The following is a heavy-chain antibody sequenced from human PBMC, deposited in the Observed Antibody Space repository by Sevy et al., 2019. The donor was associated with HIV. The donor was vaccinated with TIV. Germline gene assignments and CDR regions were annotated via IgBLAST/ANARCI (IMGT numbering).Heavy chain of an antibody. V-gene: IGHV4-39*01. D-gene: IGHD3-22*01. CDR2: FYYSGST. J-gene: IGHJ4*02. CDR3: ARLGNAKYYYDSSGYFQIDY. Sequence: SETLSLTCAVYGGSFSGYYWGWIRQPPGKGLEWIGSFYYSGSTYYNPSLKSRVTISVDPSKNQFSLKLSSVTAADTAVYYCARLGNAKYYYDSSGYFQIDYWGQGTLVTVSS. CDR1: GGSFSGYY.